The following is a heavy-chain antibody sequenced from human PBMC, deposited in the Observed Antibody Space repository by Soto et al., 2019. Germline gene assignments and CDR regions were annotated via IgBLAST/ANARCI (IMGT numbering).Heavy chain of an antibody. CDR2: INPSGGST. CDR1: GYTFTSYY. CDR3: ARDGDTFLVNNDYYDGMDV. Sequence: DSVKVSCKASGYTFTSYYMHWVRQAPGQGLEWMGIINPSGGSTSYAQKFQGRVTMTRDTSTSTVYMELSSLRSEDTAVYYCARDGDTFLVNNDYYDGMDVCGQRSTVPGS. D-gene: IGHD3-3*01. V-gene: IGHV1-46*01. J-gene: IGHJ6*02.